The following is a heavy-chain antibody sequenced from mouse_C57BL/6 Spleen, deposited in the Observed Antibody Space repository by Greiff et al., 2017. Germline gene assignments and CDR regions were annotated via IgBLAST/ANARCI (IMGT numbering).Heavy chain of an antibody. D-gene: IGHD2-4*01. V-gene: IGHV5-9-1*02. Sequence: EVQVVESGEGLVKPGGSLKLSCAASGFTFSSYAMSWVRQTPEKRLEWVAYISSGGDYIYYADTVKGRFTISRDNARNTLYLQMSSLKSEDTAMYYCTRDDYGGWFAYWGQGTLVTVSA. CDR3: TRDDYGGWFAY. CDR1: GFTFSSYA. CDR2: ISSGGDYI. J-gene: IGHJ3*01.